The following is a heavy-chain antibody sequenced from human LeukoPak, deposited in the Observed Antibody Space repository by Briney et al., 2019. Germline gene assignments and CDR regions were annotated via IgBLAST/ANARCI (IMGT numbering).Heavy chain of an antibody. V-gene: IGHV2-70*11. CDR3: TRISPWPKRTAVARDF. D-gene: IGHD6-19*01. CDR2: IDWDDDK. Sequence: SGPTLVNPTQTLTLTCTFSGFSLGTTGMCVTWFRQPPGKALEWLARIDWDDDKYYSTSLKTRLTISKDTSKDQVVLTLTNMDPVDTATYYCTRISPWPKRTAVARDFWGQGTLVTVSS. J-gene: IGHJ4*02. CDR1: GFSLGTTGMC.